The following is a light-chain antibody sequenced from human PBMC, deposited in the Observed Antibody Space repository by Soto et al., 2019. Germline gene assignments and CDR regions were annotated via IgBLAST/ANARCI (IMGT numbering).Light chain of an antibody. CDR2: QVS. J-gene: IGLJ1*01. Sequence: QSVLTQPASVSGSPGQSITISCTGTGSDIGAYNSVSWYQQHPGKAPKLIVFQVSFRPSAVSDRFSGSKSDNTASLTISGLQTEDEADYYCLSYTSRSTLVFGTGTKVTVL. V-gene: IGLV2-14*01. CDR1: GSDIGAYNS. CDR3: LSYTSRSTLV.